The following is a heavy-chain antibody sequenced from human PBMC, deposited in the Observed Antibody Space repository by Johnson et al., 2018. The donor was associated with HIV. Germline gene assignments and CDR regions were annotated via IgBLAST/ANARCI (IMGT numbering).Heavy chain of an antibody. CDR1: GFTFSSYA. Sequence: VQLVESGGGVVQPGRSLRLSCAASGFTFSSYAMSWVRQAPGKGLEWVSGISGGGGTTYYADSVKGRFTISRDNSNNTLYLQINSLRAEDTALYYCAKVYYDSSGYGAFDIWGQGTMVTVSS. J-gene: IGHJ3*02. V-gene: IGHV3-23*04. CDR3: AKVYYDSSGYGAFDI. D-gene: IGHD3-22*01. CDR2: ISGGGGTT.